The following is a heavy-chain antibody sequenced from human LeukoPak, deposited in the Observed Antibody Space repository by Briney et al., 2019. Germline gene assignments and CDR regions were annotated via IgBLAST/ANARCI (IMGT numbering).Heavy chain of an antibody. CDR2: ISAYNGNT. J-gene: IGHJ4*02. CDR3: ARDGYGGNY. V-gene: IGHV1-18*01. D-gene: IGHD4-23*01. Sequence: GASVKVSCKASGYTFTSYGISWVRQAPGQGLEWMGWISAYNGNTNYAQKFQGRVTMTRNTSISTAYMELSSLRSEDTAVYYCARDGYGGNYWGQGTLVTVSS. CDR1: GYTFTSYG.